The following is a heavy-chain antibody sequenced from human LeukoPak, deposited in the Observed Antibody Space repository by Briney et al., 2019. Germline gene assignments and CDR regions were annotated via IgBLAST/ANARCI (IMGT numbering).Heavy chain of an antibody. CDR2: IYTSGST. V-gene: IGHV4-4*07. D-gene: IGHD3-22*01. CDR1: GGSISNYY. CDR3: ARESGYYYDTSGYTFDY. J-gene: IGHJ4*02. Sequence: SETLSLTCTVSGGSISNYYWSWIRQSAGKGLEWIGRIYTSGSTNYNTSLNSRVSISVDTSKKQFSLRLRSVTAADTAVYYCARESGYYYDTSGYTFDYWGQGILVTVSS.